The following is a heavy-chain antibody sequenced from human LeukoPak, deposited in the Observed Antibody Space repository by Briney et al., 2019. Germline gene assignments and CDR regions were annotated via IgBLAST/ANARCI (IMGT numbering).Heavy chain of an antibody. CDR2: IYSSGST. CDR1: GGSISSSYYY. J-gene: IGHJ5*02. V-gene: IGHV4-39*01. CDR3: ARVRGPDGWFAP. Sequence: SETLSLTCTVSGGSISSSYYYWGWIRQPPGNGLGWIGSIYSSGSTYYNPSLKSRVTISVDTSKNQFSLKLTSVTAADTAVYYCARVRGPDGWFAPWGQGTLVSVSS.